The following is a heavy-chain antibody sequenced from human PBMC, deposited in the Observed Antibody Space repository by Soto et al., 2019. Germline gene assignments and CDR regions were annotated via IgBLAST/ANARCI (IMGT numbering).Heavy chain of an antibody. Sequence: SVKVSCKASGFTFTSSAVQWVRQARGQRLEWIGWIVVGSGNTNYAQKFQERVTITRDMSTSTAYMELSSLRSEDTAVYYCAAGDGYYYYYGMDVWGQGTTVTVSS. CDR1: GFTFTSSA. CDR2: IVVGSGNT. J-gene: IGHJ6*02. CDR3: AAGDGYYYYYGMDV. V-gene: IGHV1-58*01.